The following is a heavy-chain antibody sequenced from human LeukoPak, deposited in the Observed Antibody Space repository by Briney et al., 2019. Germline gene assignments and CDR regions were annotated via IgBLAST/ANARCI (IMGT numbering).Heavy chain of an antibody. D-gene: IGHD2-15*01. CDR3: AKDKSVVVVAAEYFQH. V-gene: IGHV3-30*18. Sequence: GGSLRLSCAASGFTFSDYYMSWIRQAPGKGLEWVAVISYDGSNKYYADSVKGRFTISRDNSKNTLYLQMNSLRAEDTAVYYCAKDKSVVVVAAEYFQHWGQGTLVTVSS. CDR1: GFTFSDYY. CDR2: ISYDGSNK. J-gene: IGHJ1*01.